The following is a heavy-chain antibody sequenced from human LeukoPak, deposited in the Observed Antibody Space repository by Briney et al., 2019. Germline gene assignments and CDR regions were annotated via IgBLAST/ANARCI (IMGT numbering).Heavy chain of an antibody. Sequence: GGSLRLSCAASGFTFSDYYMSWIRQAPGKGLEWVSYISSSGSTIYYADPVKGRFTISRDNAKNSLYLQMNSLRAEDTAVYYCARDREIVVVPAAIIRRGAFDIWGQGTMVTVPS. CDR1: GFTFSDYY. CDR3: ARDREIVVVPAAIIRRGAFDI. D-gene: IGHD2-2*01. V-gene: IGHV3-11*01. CDR2: ISSSGSTI. J-gene: IGHJ3*02.